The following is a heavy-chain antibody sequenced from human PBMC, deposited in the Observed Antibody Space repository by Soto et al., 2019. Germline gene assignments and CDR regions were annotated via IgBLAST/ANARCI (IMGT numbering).Heavy chain of an antibody. CDR2: IIPIFGTA. CDR1: GGTFSSYA. J-gene: IGHJ4*02. Sequence: QVQLVQSGAEVKKPGSSVKVSCKASGGTFSSYAISWVRQAPGQGLEWMGGIIPIFGTANYAQKFQGRVTSPSDESTRPAYMDLSSLRSKGAAVYYCANEKRDVDPPRLDYWGKGTL. CDR3: ANEKRDVDPPRLDY. V-gene: IGHV1-69*05.